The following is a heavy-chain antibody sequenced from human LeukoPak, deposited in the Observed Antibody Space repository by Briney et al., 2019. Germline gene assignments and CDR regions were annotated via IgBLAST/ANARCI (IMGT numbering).Heavy chain of an antibody. D-gene: IGHD6-19*01. CDR3: AREGQWLEGSFDL. Sequence: QPGGSLRLSCAASGFTFSSYGMHWVRQAPGKGLEWAAVIWYDGSNKYYADSVEGRFTISRDNSKNTLYLQMNSLRAEDTAVYYCAREGQWLEGSFDLWGRGTLVTVSS. CDR1: GFTFSSYG. CDR2: IWYDGSNK. J-gene: IGHJ2*01. V-gene: IGHV3-33*01.